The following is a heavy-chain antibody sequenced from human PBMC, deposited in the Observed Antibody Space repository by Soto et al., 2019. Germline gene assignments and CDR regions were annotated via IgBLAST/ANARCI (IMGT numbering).Heavy chain of an antibody. CDR3: ARSPSIAAAGTYYYYGMDV. D-gene: IGHD6-13*01. V-gene: IGHV5-51*01. CDR2: IYPGDSDT. Sequence: PGESLKISCKGSGYSFTSYWIGWVRQMPGKGLEWMGIIYPGDSDTRYSPSFQGQVTISADKSISTAYLQWSSLKASDTAVYYCARSPSIAAAGTYYYYGMDVWGQGTTVTVSS. J-gene: IGHJ6*02. CDR1: GYSFTSYW.